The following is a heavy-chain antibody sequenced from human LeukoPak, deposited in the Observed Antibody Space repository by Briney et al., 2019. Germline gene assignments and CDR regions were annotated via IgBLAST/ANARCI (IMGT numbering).Heavy chain of an antibody. CDR2: ISSRSTYI. V-gene: IGHV3-21*01. J-gene: IGHJ4*02. CDR1: GFTFSSYS. Sequence: GGSLRLSCAASGFTFSSYSMNWVRQAPGKGLEWVSSISSRSTYIYHADSVKGRFTISRDNAKNSLYLQMNSLRVEDTAVYYCARCTTGRTFGSLREIKRSREIDYWGQGTLVTVSS. D-gene: IGHD1-1*01. CDR3: ARCTTGRTFGSLREIKRSREIDY.